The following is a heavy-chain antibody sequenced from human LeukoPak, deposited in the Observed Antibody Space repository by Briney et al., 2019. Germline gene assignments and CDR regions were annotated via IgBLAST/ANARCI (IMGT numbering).Heavy chain of an antibody. Sequence: GGSLRLSCAASGFTFSSYSMNWVRQAPGKGLEWVSSISSSSSYIYYADSVKGRFTISRDNAKNSLYLQMYSLRAEDTALYYCAKDIGLAVAALDYWGQGTLVTVSS. CDR2: ISSSSSYI. CDR1: GFTFSSYS. D-gene: IGHD6-19*01. J-gene: IGHJ4*02. V-gene: IGHV3-21*04. CDR3: AKDIGLAVAALDY.